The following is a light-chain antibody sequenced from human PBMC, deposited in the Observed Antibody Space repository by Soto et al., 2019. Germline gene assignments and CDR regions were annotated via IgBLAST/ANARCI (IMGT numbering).Light chain of an antibody. CDR2: GAS. Sequence: EIVLTQSPATLSSFPGDRVTLSCRASQAVNTRLAWYQHRPGQAPRLLIYGASTRATGIPARFSGSGSGTEFTLTISSLQSEDSAVYYCQQYDYWPPWTFGQGTKVDIK. V-gene: IGKV3-15*01. J-gene: IGKJ1*01. CDR1: QAVNTR. CDR3: QQYDYWPPWT.